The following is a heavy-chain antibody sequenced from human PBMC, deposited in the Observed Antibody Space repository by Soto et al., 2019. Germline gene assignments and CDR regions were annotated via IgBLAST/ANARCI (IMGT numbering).Heavy chain of an antibody. J-gene: IGHJ4*02. CDR2: IIPIFGTA. V-gene: IGHV1-69*13. CDR3: AREYSNRKREYYFDY. CDR1: GGTFSSYA. Sequence: SVKVSCKASGGTFSSYATSWVRQAPGQGLEWMGGIIPIFGTANYAQKFQGRVTITADESTSTAYMELSSLRSEDTAVYYCAREYSNRKREYYFDYWGQGTLVTVSS. D-gene: IGHD4-4*01.